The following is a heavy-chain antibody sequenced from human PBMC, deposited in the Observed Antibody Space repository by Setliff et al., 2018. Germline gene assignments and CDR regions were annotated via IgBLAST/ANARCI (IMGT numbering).Heavy chain of an antibody. J-gene: IGHJ4*02. D-gene: IGHD3-3*01. CDR3: AKDPRDTYYNFGY. CDR2: IRYDGSNK. CDR1: GFTFSGYY. Sequence: GGSLRLSCAASGFTFSGYYMHWVRQAPGKGLEWVAFIRYDGSNKYYADSVKGRFTISRDNSKSTLYLQMNSLRAEDTAVYYCAKDPRDTYYNFGYWGQGTLVTVSS. V-gene: IGHV3-30*02.